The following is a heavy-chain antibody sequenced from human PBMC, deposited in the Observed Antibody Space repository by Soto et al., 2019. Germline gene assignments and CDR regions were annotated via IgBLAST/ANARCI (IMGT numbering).Heavy chain of an antibody. CDR3: ARDACTSSSCLVVMYSFDY. J-gene: IGHJ4*02. V-gene: IGHV1-2*02. Sequence: ASVKVSCKASGYTFTGYFMHWVRQAPGQGLEWMGWINPNSGATNYAQKFQGRVSMTRDPSFSTAYLELSRLTSDDTAVYYCARDACTSSSCLVVMYSFDYWGQGTQVTVSS. CDR2: INPNSGAT. D-gene: IGHD2-21*01. CDR1: GYTFTGYF.